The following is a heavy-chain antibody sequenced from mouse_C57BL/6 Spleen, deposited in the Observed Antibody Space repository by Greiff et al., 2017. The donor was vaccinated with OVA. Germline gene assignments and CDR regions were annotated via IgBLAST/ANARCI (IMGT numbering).Heavy chain of an antibody. D-gene: IGHD2-3*01. Sequence: VQLQQPGAELVMPGASVKLSCKASGYTFTSYWMHWVKQRPGQGLEWIGEIDPSDSYTNYNQKFKGKSTLTVDKSSSTAYMQLSSLTSEDSAVYYCARSRDGYAFDYWGQGTTLTVSS. J-gene: IGHJ2*01. V-gene: IGHV1-69*01. CDR1: GYTFTSYW. CDR2: IDPSDSYT. CDR3: ARSRDGYAFDY.